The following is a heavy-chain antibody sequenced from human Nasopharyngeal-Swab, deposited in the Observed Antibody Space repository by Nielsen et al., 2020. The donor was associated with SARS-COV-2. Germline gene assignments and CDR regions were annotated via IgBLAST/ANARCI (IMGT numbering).Heavy chain of an antibody. CDR3: ARGEVATMFY. CDR2: ISSSSSYI. CDR1: GFTFSSYS. J-gene: IGHJ4*02. Sequence: GESLKISCAASGFTFSSYSMNWVRQAPGKGLEWVSSISSSSSYIYYADSVKGRFTISRDNAKNSLYLQMNSLRAEDTAVYYCARGEVATMFYWGQGTLVTVSS. D-gene: IGHD5-12*01. V-gene: IGHV3-21*01.